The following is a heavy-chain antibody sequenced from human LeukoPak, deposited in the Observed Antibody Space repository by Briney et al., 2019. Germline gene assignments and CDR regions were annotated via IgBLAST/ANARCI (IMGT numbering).Heavy chain of an antibody. CDR1: GYTFSSYA. D-gene: IGHD6-13*01. V-gene: IGHV3-30-3*01. CDR2: ISYDGSNK. J-gene: IGHJ4*02. Sequence: SCKASGYTFSSYAMHWVRQAPGKGLEWVAVISYDGSNKYYADSVKGRFTISRDNSKNTLYVQMNSLRAEDTAVYYCARADGGATAFDYWGQGTLVTVS. CDR3: ARADGGATAFDY.